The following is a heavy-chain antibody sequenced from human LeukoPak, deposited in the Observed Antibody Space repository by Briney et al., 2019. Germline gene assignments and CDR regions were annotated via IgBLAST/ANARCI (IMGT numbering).Heavy chain of an antibody. CDR3: ARDPHSSSPSTGLEDY. Sequence: SESLSLTCAVYGGSFSGYYWSWIRQPPGKGLEWIGEINHSGSTNYNPTLKSRVTISVDTSKNQFSLKLSSVTAADTAVYYCARDPHSSSPSTGLEDYWGQGTLVTVSS. D-gene: IGHD6-6*01. J-gene: IGHJ4*02. CDR2: INHSGST. V-gene: IGHV4-34*01. CDR1: GGSFSGYY.